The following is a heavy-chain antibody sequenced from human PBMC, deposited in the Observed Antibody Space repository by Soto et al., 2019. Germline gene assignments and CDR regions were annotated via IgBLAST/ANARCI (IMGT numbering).Heavy chain of an antibody. J-gene: IGHJ4*02. CDR1: GGTFNTYA. Sequence: QVQLVQSETEVKKPGSAVKVSCKASGGTFNTYAMNWVRQAPGQGLEWMGGIIPMLYTPRYAQKFQGRVTITVDESTTTAYMEMSSLRSDDTAVYYCTRSIGSGGVIGGFDYWGQGTLVTVSS. V-gene: IGHV1-69*01. CDR2: IIPMLYTP. CDR3: TRSIGSGGVIGGFDY. D-gene: IGHD3-16*02.